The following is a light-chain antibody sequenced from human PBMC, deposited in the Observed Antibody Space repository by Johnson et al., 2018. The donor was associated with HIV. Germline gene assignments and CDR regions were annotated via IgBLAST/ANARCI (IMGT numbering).Light chain of an antibody. J-gene: IGLJ1*01. CDR1: SSNIGNNY. V-gene: IGLV1-51*01. Sequence: QSALTQPPSVSAAPGQKVTISCSGSSSNIGNNYVSWYQQIPGRAPKLLIYDNNKRPSGIPDRFSGSKSGTSATLGITGLQTGDEADYYCGTWDSSLSAYVFGTGTKVTVL. CDR2: DNN. CDR3: GTWDSSLSAYV.